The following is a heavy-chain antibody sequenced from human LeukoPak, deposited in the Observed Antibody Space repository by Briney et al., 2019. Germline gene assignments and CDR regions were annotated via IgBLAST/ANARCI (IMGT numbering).Heavy chain of an antibody. CDR1: RGTISSHY. CDR3: ARNAGRGAYRNYYYYMDV. Sequence: ESLSVTRIFSRGTISSHYWGYLRGPPGKGLEWIGYVYYSGSTNYKPSLKSRVTISVDTSKNQFSLKLSSVTAADTAVYYCARNAGRGAYRNYYYYMDVWGKGTTVTVSS. V-gene: IGHV4-59*11. D-gene: IGHD1-14*01. CDR2: VYYSGST. J-gene: IGHJ6*03.